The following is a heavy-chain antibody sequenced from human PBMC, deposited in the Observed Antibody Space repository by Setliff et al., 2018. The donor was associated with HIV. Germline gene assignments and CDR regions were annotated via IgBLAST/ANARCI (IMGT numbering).Heavy chain of an antibody. CDR3: ARDEGDYYDSSGFDY. J-gene: IGHJ4*02. CDR1: GFTFSSYS. V-gene: IGHV3-21*01. D-gene: IGHD3-22*01. CDR2: ISSSSSYI. Sequence: PGESLKISCAASGFTFSSYSMNWVRQAPGKGLEWVSSISSSSSYIYYADSVKGRFTISRDNAKNSLYLQMNSLRAEDTAVYYCARDEGDYYDSSGFDYWGQGTLVTVS.